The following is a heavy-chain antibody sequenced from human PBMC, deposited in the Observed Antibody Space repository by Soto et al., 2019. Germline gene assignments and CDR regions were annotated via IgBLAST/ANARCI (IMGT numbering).Heavy chain of an antibody. V-gene: IGHV4-34*01. Sequence: SETLSLTCAVYGGSFSGYYWSWIRQPPGKGLEWIGEINHSGSTNYNPSLKSRVTISVDTSKNQFSLKLSSVTAADTAVYYCAKGSRMWTPDYWGQGTLVTVSS. CDR2: INHSGST. J-gene: IGHJ4*02. CDR1: GGSFSGYY. CDR3: AKGSRMWTPDY. D-gene: IGHD2-21*01.